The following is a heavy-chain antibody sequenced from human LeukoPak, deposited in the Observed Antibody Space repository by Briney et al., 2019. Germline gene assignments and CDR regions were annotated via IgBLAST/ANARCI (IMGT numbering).Heavy chain of an antibody. D-gene: IGHD3-3*01. V-gene: IGHV1-8*01. CDR2: MNPSSGNT. CDR1: GYTFSNYD. J-gene: IGHJ3*02. CDR3: TRAWSGGSDAFDI. Sequence: ASVKVSCKASGYTFSNYDINRVRRATGQGLEWMGWMNPSSGNTGYAQKFQGRVTMTWSTSMTTAYMELSSLRSEDTAMYYCTRAWSGGSDAFDIWGQGTMVTVSS.